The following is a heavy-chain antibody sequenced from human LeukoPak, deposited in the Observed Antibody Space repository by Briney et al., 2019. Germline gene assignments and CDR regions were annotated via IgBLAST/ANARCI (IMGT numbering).Heavy chain of an antibody. CDR2: FDPEDGET. Sequence: ASVKVSYKVSGYTLTELSMHWVRQAPGKGLERMGGFDPEDGETIYAQKFQGRVTMTEDTSTDTAYMELSSLRSEDTAVYYCATGLEYCGRDCFNYFDYWGQGTLVTVSS. CDR1: GYTLTELS. D-gene: IGHD2-21*02. CDR3: ATGLEYCGRDCFNYFDY. V-gene: IGHV1-24*01. J-gene: IGHJ4*02.